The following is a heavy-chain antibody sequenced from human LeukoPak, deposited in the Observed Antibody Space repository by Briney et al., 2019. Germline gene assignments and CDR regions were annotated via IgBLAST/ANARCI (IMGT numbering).Heavy chain of an antibody. CDR2: VSGSGSST. CDR3: AKDRAGGYSYGYDAFDI. Sequence: GGSLRLSCAASGFTFSSYAMSWVRQAPGRGLEWVSAVSGSGSSTYYADSVKGRFTISRDYSKNTLYLQMSSLRAEDTAVYYCAKDRAGGYSYGYDAFDIWGQGTMVTVSS. V-gene: IGHV3-23*01. CDR1: GFTFSSYA. J-gene: IGHJ3*02. D-gene: IGHD5-18*01.